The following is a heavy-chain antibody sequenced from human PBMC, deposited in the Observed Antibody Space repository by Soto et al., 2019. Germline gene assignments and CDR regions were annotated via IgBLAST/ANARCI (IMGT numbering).Heavy chain of an antibody. D-gene: IGHD2-8*01. V-gene: IGHV5-51*01. J-gene: IGHJ6*02. Sequence: GESLKISCKGSGYSFTIYWIGWVRQMPGKGLEWMGIIYPGDSDTRYSPSFQGQVTITADESTSTAYMELSSLRSEDTAVYYCARGGIVLMVYAMDVWGQGTTVTVSS. CDR2: IYPGDSDT. CDR3: ARGGIVLMVYAMDV. CDR1: GYSFTIYW.